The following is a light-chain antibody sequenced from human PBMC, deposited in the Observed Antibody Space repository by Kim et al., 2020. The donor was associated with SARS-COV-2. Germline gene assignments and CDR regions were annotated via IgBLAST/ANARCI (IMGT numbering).Light chain of an antibody. CDR3: YSRDSSGNHWV. V-gene: IGLV3-19*01. J-gene: IGLJ3*02. CDR1: SLRSCY. CDR2: AKD. Sequence: ALGQTVRITCQGDSLRSCYASWYQQKPGQAPVLVIYAKDNRPSGIPDRFSGSNSGNTASLTTTGAQAEDEADYYCYSRDSSGNHWVFGGGTKLTVL.